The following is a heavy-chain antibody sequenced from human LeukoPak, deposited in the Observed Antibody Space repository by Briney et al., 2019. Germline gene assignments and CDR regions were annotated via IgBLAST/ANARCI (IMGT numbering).Heavy chain of an antibody. CDR2: MNPNSGNT. CDR3: ARGLDSGYETDV. D-gene: IGHD5-12*01. Sequence: ASVKVSCKASGYTFTSYDINWVRQATGQGLEWMGWMNPNSGNTGYAQKFQGRVTMTRNTSISTAYMELSSLRSEDTAVYYCARGLDSGYETDVWGKGTTVTVSS. CDR1: GYTFTSYD. V-gene: IGHV1-8*01. J-gene: IGHJ6*04.